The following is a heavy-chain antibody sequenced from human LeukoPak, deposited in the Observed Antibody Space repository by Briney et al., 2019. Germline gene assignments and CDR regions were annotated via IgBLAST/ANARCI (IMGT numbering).Heavy chain of an antibody. J-gene: IGHJ1*01. V-gene: IGHV4-61*02. D-gene: IGHD4-17*01. Sequence: SETLSLTCTVSGESITSGQYYWSWIRQSAVKGLEWIGRSYISGFTNYNPSLKSRVTISLDRSRNQFFLNLTSVTAADTAVYYCARDDYGDSFQLWGQGTLVTVSS. CDR2: SYISGFT. CDR3: ARDDYGDSFQL. CDR1: GESITSGQYY.